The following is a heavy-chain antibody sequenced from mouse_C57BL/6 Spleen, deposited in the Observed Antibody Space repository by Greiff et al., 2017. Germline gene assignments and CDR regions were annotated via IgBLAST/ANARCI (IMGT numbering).Heavy chain of an antibody. CDR1: GYAFSSSW. CDR3: ARAQATLYFDY. J-gene: IGHJ2*01. V-gene: IGHV1-82*01. D-gene: IGHD3-2*02. Sequence: QVQLQQSGPELVKPGASVKISCKASGYAFSSSWMNWVKQRPGKGLEWIGRIYPGDGDTNYNGKFKGKATLTAAKSSSPAYMQLSSLTSEDSAVYFCARAQATLYFDYWGQGTTLTVSS. CDR2: IYPGDGDT.